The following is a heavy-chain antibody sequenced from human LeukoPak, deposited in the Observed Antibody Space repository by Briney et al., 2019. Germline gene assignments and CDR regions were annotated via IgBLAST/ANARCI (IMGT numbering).Heavy chain of an antibody. CDR3: ARGLIVPAALNWFDP. CDR1: GFTFSSYS. V-gene: IGHV3-21*01. D-gene: IGHD2-2*01. CDR2: ISSSSSYI. Sequence: GGSLRLSCAASGFTFSSYSMNRVRQAPGKGLEWVSSISSSSSYIYYADSVKGRFTISRDNAKNSLYLQMNSLRAEDTAVYYCARGLIVPAALNWFDPWGQGILVTVSS. J-gene: IGHJ5*02.